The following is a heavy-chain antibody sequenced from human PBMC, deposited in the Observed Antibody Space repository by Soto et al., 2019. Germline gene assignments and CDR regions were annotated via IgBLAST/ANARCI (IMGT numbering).Heavy chain of an antibody. Sequence: GGSLRLSCAASGFTFSSYSMNWVRQAPGKGLEWVSSISCSTSYIYYADSVKGRFTISRDNAKDSLYLQMNSLRAEDTAVYYCARVVDYCDPYYYYGMDVWGQGTTVTVSS. CDR1: GFTFSSYS. CDR3: ARVVDYCDPYYYYGMDV. V-gene: IGHV3-21*01. D-gene: IGHD3-22*01. J-gene: IGHJ6*02. CDR2: ISCSTSYI.